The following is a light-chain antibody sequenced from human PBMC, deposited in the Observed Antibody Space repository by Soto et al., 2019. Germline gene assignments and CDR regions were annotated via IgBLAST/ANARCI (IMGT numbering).Light chain of an antibody. CDR1: QTISSW. CDR3: KKDQSYLRT. CDR2: AAS. Sequence: DIQMTQSPSTLSASVGDRVTITCRARQTISSWLAWYQQKPGKAPKLLIYAASTFESGVTARFNRPKYGQEFNLTLNILKPDDFASYYCKKDQSYLRTFGLGTKVEIK. V-gene: IGKV1-5*01. J-gene: IGKJ1*01.